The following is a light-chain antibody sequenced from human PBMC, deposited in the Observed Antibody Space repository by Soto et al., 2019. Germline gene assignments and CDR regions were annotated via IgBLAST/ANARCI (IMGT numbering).Light chain of an antibody. J-gene: IGKJ5*01. CDR1: QSVSSSY. CDR2: GAF. Sequence: EIVLTQSPGTLSLSPGERATLSCRASQSVSSSYLAWYQHKPGQAPRLLTYGAFNRATGIPARFSGSGSGTDFTLTISSLEPEDSAVYYCQQRNVWPPVTFGQGTRLEIK. V-gene: IGKV3D-20*02. CDR3: QQRNVWPPVT.